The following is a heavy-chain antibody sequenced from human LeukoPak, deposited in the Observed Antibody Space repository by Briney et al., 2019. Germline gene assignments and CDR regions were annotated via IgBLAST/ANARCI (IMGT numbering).Heavy chain of an antibody. CDR2: IYYSGST. V-gene: IGHV4-59*01. CDR1: EFTFSSYS. Sequence: GSLRLSCAASEFTFSSYSMSWIRQPPGKGLEWIGYIYYSGSTNYNPSLKSRVTISVDTSKNQFSLKLSSVTAADTAVYYCARDREYYDTSGYFYGMDVWGQGTTVTVSS. D-gene: IGHD3-22*01. J-gene: IGHJ6*02. CDR3: ARDREYYDTSGYFYGMDV.